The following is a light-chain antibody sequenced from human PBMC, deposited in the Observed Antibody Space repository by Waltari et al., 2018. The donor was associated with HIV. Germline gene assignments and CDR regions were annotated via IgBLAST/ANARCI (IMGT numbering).Light chain of an antibody. J-gene: IGLJ2*01. CDR3: VTWADRSSGPVV. Sequence: QSVLTQPPSASGTPGQRITISCSGSSSKIGSNYVHWYQHLPGTAPTLLICRNNQRASGAPDRFSGSKSGTSASLASIGLRSEDESDYYCVTWADRSSGPVVFGGGTKVTVL. V-gene: IGLV1-47*01. CDR1: SSKIGSNY. CDR2: RNN.